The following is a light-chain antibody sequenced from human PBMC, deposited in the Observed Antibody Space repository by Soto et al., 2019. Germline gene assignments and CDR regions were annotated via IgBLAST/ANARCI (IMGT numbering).Light chain of an antibody. CDR1: QSVRSN. J-gene: IGKJ5*01. CDR2: GAS. V-gene: IGKV3-15*01. Sequence: EIVMTQSPATLSVSAGERATLSCRARQSVRSNLAWYQQKPGQAPRLLIYGASARATGIPARFSGSGSGTESTLTISSLQSEDFAVYYCQQYHYWPPITFGQGTRLEIK. CDR3: QQYHYWPPIT.